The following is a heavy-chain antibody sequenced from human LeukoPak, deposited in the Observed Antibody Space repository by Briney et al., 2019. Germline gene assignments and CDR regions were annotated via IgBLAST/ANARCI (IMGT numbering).Heavy chain of an antibody. D-gene: IGHD6-19*01. Sequence: GASVKVSCKASGYTFTSYGISWVRQAPGQGLEWMGWISAYNGNTNYAQKLQGRVTITTDTSTSTAYMELRSLRSDDTAVYYCARTYSSGWEYWFDPWGQGTLVTVSS. CDR3: ARTYSSGWEYWFDP. CDR1: GYTFTSYG. J-gene: IGHJ5*02. V-gene: IGHV1-18*01. CDR2: ISAYNGNT.